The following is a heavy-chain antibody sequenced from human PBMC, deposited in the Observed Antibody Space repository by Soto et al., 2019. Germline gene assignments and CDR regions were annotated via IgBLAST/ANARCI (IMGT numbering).Heavy chain of an antibody. CDR1: GFTFSSYS. CDR3: AREGDSSSWYSAGGYYYGMDV. D-gene: IGHD6-13*01. V-gene: IGHV3-21*01. CDR2: ISSSSSYI. Sequence: GGSLRLSCAASGFTFSSYSMNWVRQAPGKGLEWVSSISSSSSYIYYADSVKGRFTISRDNAKNSLYLQMNSLRAEDTAVYYCAREGDSSSWYSAGGYYYGMDVWGQGTTVTVSS. J-gene: IGHJ6*02.